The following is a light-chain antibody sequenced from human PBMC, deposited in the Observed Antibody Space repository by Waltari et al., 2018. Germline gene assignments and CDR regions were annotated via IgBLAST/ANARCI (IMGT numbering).Light chain of an antibody. CDR3: CSYAGSRTFVV. Sequence: QSALTQPASVSGSPGQSITISCTGTSSDVGSYNLVSWYQQHPGKAPKLMICEGSKRPSGVSNRFSGSKSGNTASLTISGLQAEDEVDYYCCSYAGSRTFVVFGGGTKLTVL. CDR1: SSDVGSYNL. CDR2: EGS. V-gene: IGLV2-23*03. J-gene: IGLJ3*02.